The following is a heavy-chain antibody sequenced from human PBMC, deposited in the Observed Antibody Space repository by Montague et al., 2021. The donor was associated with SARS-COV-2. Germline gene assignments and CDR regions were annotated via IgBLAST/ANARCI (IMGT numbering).Heavy chain of an antibody. D-gene: IGHD3-22*01. Sequence: YLRLSCAASGFTFSSYEMNWPRQAPGKGLEWVSYISSSGITIYYADSVKGRFTISRDNAKNSLYLQMNSLRAEDTAVYYCARDNYYYDTSGYPDYWGQGTLVTVSS. CDR1: GFTFSSYE. CDR3: ARDNYYYDTSGYPDY. CDR2: ISSSGITI. J-gene: IGHJ4*02. V-gene: IGHV3-48*03.